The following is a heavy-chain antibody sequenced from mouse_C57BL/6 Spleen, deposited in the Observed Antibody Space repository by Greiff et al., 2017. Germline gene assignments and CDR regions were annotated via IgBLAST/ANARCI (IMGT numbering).Heavy chain of an antibody. V-gene: IGHV5-4*01. CDR1: GFTFSSYA. J-gene: IGHJ2*01. D-gene: IGHD1-1*01. CDR3: ARDYYGSSLDY. CDR2: ISDGGSYT. Sequence: EVKLMESGGGLVKPGGSLKLSCAASGFTFSSYAMSWVRQTPEKRLEWVATISDGGSYTYYPDNVKGRFTISRDNAKKNLYLQMSHLKSEDTAMYYCARDYYGSSLDYWGQGTTLTVSS.